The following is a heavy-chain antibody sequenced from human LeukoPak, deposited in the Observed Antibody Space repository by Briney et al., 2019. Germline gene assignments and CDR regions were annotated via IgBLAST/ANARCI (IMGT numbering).Heavy chain of an antibody. V-gene: IGHV3-23*01. J-gene: IGHJ4*02. CDR2: ISGSGGST. CDR1: GFTFSSYA. Sequence: GGSLRLSCAASGFTFSSYAMSGVRQAPGKGLEWVSAISGSGGSTYYADSVKGRFTISRDNSKNTLYLQMNSLRAEDTAVYYCAKDIESRWSLYYFDYWGQGTLVTVSS. CDR3: AKDIESRWSLYYFDY. D-gene: IGHD2-15*01.